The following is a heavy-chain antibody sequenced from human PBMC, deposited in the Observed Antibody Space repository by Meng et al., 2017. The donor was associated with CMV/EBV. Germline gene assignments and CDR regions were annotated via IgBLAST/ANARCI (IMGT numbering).Heavy chain of an antibody. D-gene: IGHD3-3*01. V-gene: IGHV3-21*01. CDR3: ASLEYDVWSGWKGMDV. Sequence: GGSLRLSCAASGFTFSSYSMNWVRQAPGKGLEWVSSISSSSSYIYYADSVKGRFTISRDNAKNSLYLQMNSLRAEDTAVYYCASLEYDVWSGWKGMDVWGQGTTVTVSS. J-gene: IGHJ6*02. CDR2: ISSSSSYI. CDR1: GFTFSSYS.